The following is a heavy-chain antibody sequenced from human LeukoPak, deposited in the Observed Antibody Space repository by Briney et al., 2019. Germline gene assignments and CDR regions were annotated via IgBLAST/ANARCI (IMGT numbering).Heavy chain of an antibody. CDR3: ARSDSSGCLDY. V-gene: IGHV3-66*02. J-gene: IGHJ4*02. CDR1: GFTVGSNY. CDR2: IYSGGST. D-gene: IGHD6-19*01. Sequence: GGSLRLSCAASGFTVGSNYMSWVRQAPGKGLEWVSVIYSGGSTYYADSVKGRFTISRDNSKNTLYLQMNSLRAEDTAVYYCARSDSSGCLDYWGQGTLVTVSS.